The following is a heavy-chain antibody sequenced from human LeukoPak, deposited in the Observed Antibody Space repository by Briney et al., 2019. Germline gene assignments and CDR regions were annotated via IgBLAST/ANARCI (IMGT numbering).Heavy chain of an antibody. CDR3: ARGRQDIVVVPAAIGY. J-gene: IGHJ4*02. CDR1: GGSFSGYY. Sequence: SETLSLTCAAYGGSFSGYYWSWIRQPPGKGLEWIGEINHSGSTNYNPSLKSRVTISVDTSKNQFSLKLSSVTAADTAVYYCARGRQDIVVVPAAIGYWGQGTLVTVSS. CDR2: INHSGST. D-gene: IGHD2-2*01. V-gene: IGHV4-34*01.